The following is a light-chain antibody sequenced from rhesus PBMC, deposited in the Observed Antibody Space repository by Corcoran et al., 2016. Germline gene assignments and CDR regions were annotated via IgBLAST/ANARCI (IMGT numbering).Light chain of an antibody. CDR2: YAS. Sequence: DIQMTQSPSSLSASVGDTVTITCRASQGISTYLAWYQQKPGKAPRPLIYYASNLESGVPSRFSGSGSGTDFTLTIRSLQPADFAIYYCQQHHSYPFTFGPGTKLDIK. V-gene: IGKV1S14*01. CDR1: QGISTY. CDR3: QQHHSYPFT. J-gene: IGKJ3*01.